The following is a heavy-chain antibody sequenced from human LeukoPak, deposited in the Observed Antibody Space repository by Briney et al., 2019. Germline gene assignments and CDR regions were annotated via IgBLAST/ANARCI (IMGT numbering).Heavy chain of an antibody. CDR2: IYYSGST. D-gene: IGHD4-17*01. V-gene: IGHV4-30-4*01. CDR3: ARGGYGDHGYFDY. J-gene: IGHJ4*02. Sequence: SETLSLTCTVSSGSISSYYWSWIRQPPGKGLEWIGYIYYSGSTYYNPSLKSRVTISVDTSKNQFSLKLSSVTAADTAVYYCARGGYGDHGYFDYWGQGTLVTVSS. CDR1: SGSISSYY.